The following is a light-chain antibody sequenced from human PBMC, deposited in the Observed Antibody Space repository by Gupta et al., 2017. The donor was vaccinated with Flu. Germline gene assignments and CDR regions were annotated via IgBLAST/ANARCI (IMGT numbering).Light chain of an antibody. CDR1: HTIAKF. CDR2: EGS. Sequence: EIVLTQSPATLSLPPGERATLSCRTSHTIAKFLAWYQQKPGQAPRLLIFEGSNRAAGIPDRFTASWSRTVFTLTITSLEPEYSSVYCCQQSNSWPWTFGQGTKVEIK. CDR3: QQSNSWPWT. J-gene: IGKJ1*01. V-gene: IGKV3-11*01.